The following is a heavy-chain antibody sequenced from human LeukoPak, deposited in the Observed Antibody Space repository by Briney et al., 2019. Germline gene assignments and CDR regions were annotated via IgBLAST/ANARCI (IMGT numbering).Heavy chain of an antibody. CDR1: GYTSTGYY. J-gene: IGHJ3*02. CDR2: INPNSGGT. CDR3: ARDSGGSHDAFDI. D-gene: IGHD2-15*01. Sequence: ASVKVSCKASGYTSTGYYMHWVRQAPGQGLEWMGWINPNSGGTNYAQKFQGWVTMTRDTSISTAYMELSRLRSDDTAVYYCARDSGGSHDAFDIWGQGTMVTVSS. V-gene: IGHV1-2*04.